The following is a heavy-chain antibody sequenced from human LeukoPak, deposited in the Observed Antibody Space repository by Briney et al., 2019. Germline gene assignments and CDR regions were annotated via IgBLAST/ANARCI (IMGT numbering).Heavy chain of an antibody. J-gene: IGHJ4*02. CDR3: AKDRDSSGYYYSGHDY. Sequence: GGSLRLSCAASGFTFSSYSMNWVRQAPGKGLEWVSSISSSSSYIYYADSVKGRFTISRDNAKNSLYLQMNSLRAEDTAVYYCAKDRDSSGYYYSGHDYWGQGTLVTVSS. CDR1: GFTFSSYS. CDR2: ISSSSSYI. D-gene: IGHD3-22*01. V-gene: IGHV3-21*04.